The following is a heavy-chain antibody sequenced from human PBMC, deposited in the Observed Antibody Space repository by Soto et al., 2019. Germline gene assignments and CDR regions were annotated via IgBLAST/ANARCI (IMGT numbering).Heavy chain of an antibody. D-gene: IGHD2-21*02. V-gene: IGHV1-46*03. CDR1: GYTFTSYY. Sequence: ASVKVSCKASGYTFTSYYMHWVRQAPGQGLEWMGIINPSGGSTSYAQKYQGRVTKTRDTSTSTINKEQSSLKTEDTAVYFCARDKGVTGGGYYYYMDVWGKGTTVTVSS. CDR3: ARDKGVTGGGYYYYMDV. CDR2: INPSGGST. J-gene: IGHJ6*03.